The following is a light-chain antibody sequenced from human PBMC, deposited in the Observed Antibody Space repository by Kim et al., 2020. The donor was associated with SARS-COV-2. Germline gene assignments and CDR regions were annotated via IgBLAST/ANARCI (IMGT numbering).Light chain of an antibody. V-gene: IGKV1-27*01. Sequence: ASVGDRVTITCRAMQDISTSLAWYQQRPGKVPNLLIYAASTWQPGVPSRFRGSGSGTEFTLTIRSLQPEDVATYYCRKYDSAPCTFGPGTRVEIK. CDR1: QDISTS. CDR2: AAS. J-gene: IGKJ1*01. CDR3: RKYDSAPCT.